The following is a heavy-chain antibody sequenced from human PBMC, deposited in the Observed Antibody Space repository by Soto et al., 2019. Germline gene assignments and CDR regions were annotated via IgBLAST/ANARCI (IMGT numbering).Heavy chain of an antibody. D-gene: IGHD6-6*01. CDR2: INAHSGGT. CDR1: GFSFTGYY. Sequence: ASVKVSCKASGFSFTGYYIHWLRQAPGQGLEWMGWINAHSGGTEYAQKFQGRVTLTRDTSIATAYLTLTSLTSDGTALYYCAKDLTRQLDYWVYPWGQGPQVTVPP. CDR3: AKDLTRQLDYWVYP. J-gene: IGHJ5*02. V-gene: IGHV1-2*02.